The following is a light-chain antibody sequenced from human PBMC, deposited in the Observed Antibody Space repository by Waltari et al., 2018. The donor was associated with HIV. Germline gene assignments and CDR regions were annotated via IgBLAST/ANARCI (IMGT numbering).Light chain of an antibody. Sequence: SYELTQPPSVSVSPGQTASITCSGDKLGDKFVSWYQQKPVQSPVLVIFQDTKRPSGIPDRFSGSNSWNTATLTISGTQAINEADYYCQVWDSSIWVFGGGTKLTVL. V-gene: IGLV3-1*01. CDR3: QVWDSSIWV. CDR1: KLGDKF. CDR2: QDT. J-gene: IGLJ3*02.